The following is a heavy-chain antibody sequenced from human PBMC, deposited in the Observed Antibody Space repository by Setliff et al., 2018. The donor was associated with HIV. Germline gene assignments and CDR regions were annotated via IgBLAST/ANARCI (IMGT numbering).Heavy chain of an antibody. D-gene: IGHD6-25*01. CDR2: IGAVGGPT. Sequence: GGSLRLSCAASGFTFSSYAMGWVRQAPGKGLEWVSTIGAVGGPTHYAESVKGRFTISRDDSNDSLFLQMNNLKTEGTAVYYCVRAAAGLDIWSQGILVTVSS. J-gene: IGHJ4*02. CDR3: VRAAAGLDI. V-gene: IGHV3-23*01. CDR1: GFTFSSYA.